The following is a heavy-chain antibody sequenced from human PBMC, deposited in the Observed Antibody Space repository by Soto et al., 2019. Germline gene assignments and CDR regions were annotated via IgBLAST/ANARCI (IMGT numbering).Heavy chain of an antibody. D-gene: IGHD6-19*01. Sequence: WASVKVSCKVSGYTFTSYGISWVRQAPGQGLEWMGWISAYNGNTNYAQKLQGRVTMTTDTSTSTAYMELRSLRSDDTAVYYCAIDRVAGTEYYYYYYGLDVWGQVTTVTVSS. J-gene: IGHJ6*02. CDR2: ISAYNGNT. V-gene: IGHV1-18*04. CDR3: AIDRVAGTEYYYYYYGLDV. CDR1: GYTFTSYG.